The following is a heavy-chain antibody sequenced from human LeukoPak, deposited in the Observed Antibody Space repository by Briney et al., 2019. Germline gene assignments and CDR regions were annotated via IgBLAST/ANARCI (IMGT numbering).Heavy chain of an antibody. V-gene: IGHV1-8*02. D-gene: IGHD2-21*02. Sequence: ASVKVSCKASGYTFTSYGISWVRQAPGQGLEWMGWMNPNSGNTGYAQKFQGRVTMTRNTSISTAYMELSSLRSEDTAVYYCAMSSRVVVTKRGYYGMDVWGQGTTVTVSS. J-gene: IGHJ6*02. CDR3: AMSSRVVVTKRGYYGMDV. CDR1: GYTFTSYG. CDR2: MNPNSGNT.